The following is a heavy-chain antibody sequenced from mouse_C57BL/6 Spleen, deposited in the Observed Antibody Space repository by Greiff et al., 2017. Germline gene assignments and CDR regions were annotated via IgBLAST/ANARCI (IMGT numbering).Heavy chain of an antibody. D-gene: IGHD1-1*01. CDR2: IDPSDSYT. CDR3: ARDYYGSRVAY. Sequence: QVQLKQPGAELVRPGTSVKLSCKASGYTFTSYWMHWVKQRPGQGLEWIGVIDPSDSYTNYNQKFKGKATLTVDTSSSTAYMQLSSLTSEDSAVYYCARDYYGSRVAYWGQGTLVTVSA. CDR1: GYTFTSYW. J-gene: IGHJ3*01. V-gene: IGHV1-59*01.